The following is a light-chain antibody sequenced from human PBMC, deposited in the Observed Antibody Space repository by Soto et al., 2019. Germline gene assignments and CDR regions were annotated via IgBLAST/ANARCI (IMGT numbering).Light chain of an antibody. Sequence: QSVLTQPPSASGTPGQRVTISCSGSSSNIGRNTVNWYQLLPGTAPRLLIYLNDQRPSGVPARFSGSKSGTSASLPISGLPSEDEADYYCTAWDDSLIGPVFGGGTKLTVL. CDR3: TAWDDSLIGPV. J-gene: IGLJ3*02. CDR2: LND. CDR1: SSNIGRNT. V-gene: IGLV1-44*01.